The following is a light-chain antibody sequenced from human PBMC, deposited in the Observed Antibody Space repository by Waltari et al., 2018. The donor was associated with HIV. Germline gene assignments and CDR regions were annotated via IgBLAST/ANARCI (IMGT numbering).Light chain of an antibody. CDR1: NSDIGKYNL. CDR3: SSYATGNTYV. V-gene: IGLV2-23*02. J-gene: IGLJ1*01. Sequence: QSALTQPASVSGSPGQSITISCTGTNSDIGKYNLVSWYQQHPGKGPKVLIFEVTTRPSGISHRFSGSKSDNTASLTISGLQAEDEADYYCSSYATGNTYVFGTGTSVTVL. CDR2: EVT.